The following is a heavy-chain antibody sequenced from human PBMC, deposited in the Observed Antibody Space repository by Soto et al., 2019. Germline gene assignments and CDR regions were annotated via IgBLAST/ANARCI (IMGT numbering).Heavy chain of an antibody. CDR2: VYYIGST. J-gene: IGHJ4*02. CDR3: ARGYNGTWYSFDY. V-gene: IGHV4-59*01. Sequence: QVQLQESGPGLVKPSETLSLICTVSGGSISGYYWSWIRQSPGRGLEWIGYVYYIGSTNYNPALKNRVTISVDTSKNQFSLKLISVTAADTAVYYCARGYNGTWYSFDYWGQGTLVTVSS. CDR1: GGSISGYY. D-gene: IGHD6-13*01.